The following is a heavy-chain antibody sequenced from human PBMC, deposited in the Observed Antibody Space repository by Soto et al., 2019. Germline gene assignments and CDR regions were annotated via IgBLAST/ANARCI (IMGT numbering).Heavy chain of an antibody. CDR2: ISGSGDGI. CDR1: GFTFSYYS. D-gene: IGHD2-2*01. J-gene: IGHJ6*02. Sequence: EVQLLESGGGLVQPGGSLRLSCAASGFTFSYYSMSWVRQAPGKGLEWVSHISGSGDGIYNADSVEGRFTISRDSARNTLYRHVKGLRAYVPVVCFCAEHVPADNRYAYYDMDVWGQGTMVTVSS. CDR3: AEHVPADNRYAYYDMDV. V-gene: IGHV3-23*01.